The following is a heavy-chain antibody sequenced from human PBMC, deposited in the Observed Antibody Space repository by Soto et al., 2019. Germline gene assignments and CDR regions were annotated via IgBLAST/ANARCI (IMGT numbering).Heavy chain of an antibody. CDR3: AKKYYDFWSGYYFLDY. CDR2: ISGSGGST. Sequence: EVQLLESGGGLVQPGGSLRLSCAASGFTFSSYAMSWVRQAPGKGLEWVSAISGSGGSTYYADSVKGRFTISRDNSKNTLYLQMNSLGAEDTAVYYCAKKYYDFWSGYYFLDYWGQGTLVTVSS. V-gene: IGHV3-23*01. CDR1: GFTFSSYA. D-gene: IGHD3-3*01. J-gene: IGHJ4*02.